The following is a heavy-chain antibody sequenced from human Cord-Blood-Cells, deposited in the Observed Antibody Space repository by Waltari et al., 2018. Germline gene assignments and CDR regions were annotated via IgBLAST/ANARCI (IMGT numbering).Heavy chain of an antibody. CDR1: GGSFSGYY. D-gene: IGHD6-19*01. CDR2: INHSGST. Sequence: QVQLQQWGAGLLKPSETLSLTCAVYGGSFSGYYWRWIRKHPGKGLEWIGEINHSGSTNYNPSLKSRVTISVDTSKNQFSLKLSSVTAADTAVYYCARVGRYSSGWYTGGSDYWGQGTLVTVSS. CDR3: ARVGRYSSGWYTGGSDY. J-gene: IGHJ4*02. V-gene: IGHV4-34*01.